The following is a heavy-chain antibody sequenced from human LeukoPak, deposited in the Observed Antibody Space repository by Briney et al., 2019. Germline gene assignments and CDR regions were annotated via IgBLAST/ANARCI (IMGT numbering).Heavy chain of an antibody. J-gene: IGHJ6*03. V-gene: IGHV1-69*05. CDR2: IIPVFGTT. CDR1: GGTFSHYA. Sequence: SVKVSCKASGGTFSHYAFSWVRQAPGQGLEWMGGIIPVFGTTNYAQNFQGSVKITMDESTSTAYMELSSLTPEDTAVYYCAYSNGHPYYYMDVWGRGTTVTVSS. D-gene: IGHD4-11*01. CDR3: AYSNGHPYYYMDV.